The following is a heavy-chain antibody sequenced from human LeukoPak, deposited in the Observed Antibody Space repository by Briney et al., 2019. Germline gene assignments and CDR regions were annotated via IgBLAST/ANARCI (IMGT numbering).Heavy chain of an antibody. CDR2: ISGSGGTT. D-gene: IGHD3-22*01. CDR1: GFTFTNYA. CDR3: AKDVAMHDTNYYDTSVTGVFDP. V-gene: IGHV3-23*01. J-gene: IGHJ5*02. Sequence: PGGSLRLSCAASGFTFTNYAMSWVRQAPEKGLEWVSAISGSGGTTYYADSVKGRFTISRDNSKNTLYLQMNSLRAEDTAVYYCAKDVAMHDTNYYDTSVTGVFDPWGQGTLVTVSS.